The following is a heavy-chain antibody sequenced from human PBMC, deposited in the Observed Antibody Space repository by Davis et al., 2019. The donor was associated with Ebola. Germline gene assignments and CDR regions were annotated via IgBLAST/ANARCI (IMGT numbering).Heavy chain of an antibody. Sequence: MPSETLSLTCTVSGGSISSYYWSWIRQPPGKGLEWIGYIYYSGSTYYNPSLKSRVTISVDTSKNQFSLKLSSVTAADTAVYYCARPGSGYPDAFDIWGQGTMVTVSS. CDR3: ARPGSGYPDAFDI. CDR2: IYYSGST. D-gene: IGHD3-22*01. J-gene: IGHJ3*02. V-gene: IGHV4-59*01. CDR1: GGSISSYY.